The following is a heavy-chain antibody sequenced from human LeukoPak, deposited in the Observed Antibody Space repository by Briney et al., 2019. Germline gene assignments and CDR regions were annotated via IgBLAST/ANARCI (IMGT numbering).Heavy chain of an antibody. V-gene: IGHV3-7*01. CDR1: GFTFSSQW. J-gene: IGHJ6*03. CDR3: ARDQGFSYYYYYTDV. Sequence: GGSLRLSCAASGFTFSSQWMSWVRQAPGKGLEWVANINQDGSEKYYVDSVKGRLTISRDNAKNSLYLQMNSLRAEDTAVYYCARDQGFSYYYYYTDVWGKGTTVTVSS. D-gene: IGHD3-3*01. CDR2: INQDGSEK.